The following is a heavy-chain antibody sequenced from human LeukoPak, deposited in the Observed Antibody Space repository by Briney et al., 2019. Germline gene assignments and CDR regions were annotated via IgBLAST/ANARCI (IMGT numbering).Heavy chain of an antibody. CDR2: IYYSGST. J-gene: IGHJ6*03. V-gene: IGHV4-59*12. D-gene: IGHD2-2*01. CDR3: ARLQVVPSAYYYYMDV. CDR1: GGSISSYY. Sequence: SETLSLTCTVSGGSISSYYWSWIRQPPGKGLEWIGYIYYSGSTNYNPSLKSRVTISVDTSKNQFSLKLSSVTAADTAVYYCARLQVVPSAYYYYMDVWGKGTTVTVSS.